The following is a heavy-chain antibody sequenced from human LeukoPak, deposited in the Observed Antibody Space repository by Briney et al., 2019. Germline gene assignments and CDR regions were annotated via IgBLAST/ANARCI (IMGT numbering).Heavy chain of an antibody. CDR1: GGSISSYY. D-gene: IGHD2-21*02. CDR3: ARVVVTAIGGGWFDP. Sequence: SETLSLTCTVSGGSISSYYWSWIRQPPGKGLEWIGYIYYSGSTNYNPSLKSRVTISVDTSKNQFSLKLSSVTAADTAVYYCARVVVTAIGGGWFDPWGQGTLVTVSS. CDR2: IYYSGST. V-gene: IGHV4-59*01. J-gene: IGHJ5*02.